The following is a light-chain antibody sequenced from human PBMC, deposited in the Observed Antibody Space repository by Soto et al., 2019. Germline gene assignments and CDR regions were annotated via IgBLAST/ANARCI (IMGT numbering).Light chain of an antibody. CDR3: QQANFFPRT. CDR2: TAS. CDR1: QGISSY. V-gene: IGKV1-12*01. J-gene: IGKJ1*01. Sequence: DIQMTQSPSSVSASVGDTVTITCRASQGISSYLAWYQQKPGKAPKLLIFTASSLQSGVPSRFSGSGSGTDFTLTISSLQPEDCATYYFQQANFFPRTFGQGTKVEIK.